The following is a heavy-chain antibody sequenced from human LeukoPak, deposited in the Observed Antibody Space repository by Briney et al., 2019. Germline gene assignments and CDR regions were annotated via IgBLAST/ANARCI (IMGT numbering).Heavy chain of an antibody. CDR2: ISGSGGSI. Sequence: GGSLRLSCAASGFTFSSYAMSWVRQAPGKGLEWVSAISGSGGSIYYADSVKGRFTISRDNSKSTLYLQMNSLRADDTAVYYCAKDARRGYSYGVPAPTRNFDYWGQGTLVTVSS. CDR3: AKDARRGYSYGVPAPTRNFDY. D-gene: IGHD5-18*01. CDR1: GFTFSSYA. V-gene: IGHV3-23*01. J-gene: IGHJ4*02.